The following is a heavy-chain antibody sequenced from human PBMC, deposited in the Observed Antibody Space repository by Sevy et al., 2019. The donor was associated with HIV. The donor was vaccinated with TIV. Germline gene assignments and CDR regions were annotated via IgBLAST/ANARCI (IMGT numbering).Heavy chain of an antibody. J-gene: IGHJ4*02. CDR3: TIHYYDSSGYYLGRRVLNY. D-gene: IGHD3-22*01. Sequence: GGSLRLSCAASGFTFSGSAMHWVRQASGKGLEWVGRIRSKANSYATAYAASVKGRFTISRDDSKNTAYLQMNSLKTEETAVYYCTIHYYDSSGYYLGRRVLNYWGQGTLVTVSS. CDR2: IRSKANSYAT. CDR1: GFTFSGSA. V-gene: IGHV3-73*01.